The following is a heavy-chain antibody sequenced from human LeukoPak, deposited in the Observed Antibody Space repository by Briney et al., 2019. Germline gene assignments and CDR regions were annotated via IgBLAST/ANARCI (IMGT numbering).Heavy chain of an antibody. V-gene: IGHV7-4-1*02. CDR2: INTNTGNP. D-gene: IGHD6-19*01. J-gene: IGHJ4*02. CDR1: GYTFTSYA. Sequence: ASVKVSCKASGYTFTSYAMNRVRQAPGQGLEWMGWINTNTGNPTYAQGFTGRFVFSLDTSVSTAYLQISSLKAEDTAVYYCARDQGSSGWLSFDYWGQGTLVTVSS. CDR3: ARDQGSSGWLSFDY.